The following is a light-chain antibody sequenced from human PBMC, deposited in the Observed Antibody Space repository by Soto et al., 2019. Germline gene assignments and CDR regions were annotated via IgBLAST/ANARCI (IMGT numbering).Light chain of an antibody. CDR3: QQYGRSRT. V-gene: IGKV3-20*01. J-gene: IGKJ1*01. CDR1: QSVSSSY. Sequence: EIVLTQSPGTLSLSPGESATLSCRASQSVSSSYLAWYQQKPGQAPRLLIYGASDRATGIPDRFSGGGSGTDFTLTISSLEPEDFAVYYCQQYGRSRTFGQGTKVDIK. CDR2: GAS.